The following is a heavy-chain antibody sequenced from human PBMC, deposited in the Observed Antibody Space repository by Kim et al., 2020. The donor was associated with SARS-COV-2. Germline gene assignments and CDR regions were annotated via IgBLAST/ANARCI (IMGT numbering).Heavy chain of an antibody. D-gene: IGHD1-26*01. CDR2: IYSGGSST. CDR1: GFTFSSYA. Sequence: GGSLRLSCAASGFTFSSYAMSWVRQAPGKGLEWVSVIYSGGSSTYYADSVKGRFTISRDNSKNTLYLQMNSLRAEDTAVYYCAKDRVGREGYWGQGTLVTVSS. J-gene: IGHJ4*02. V-gene: IGHV3-23*03. CDR3: AKDRVGREGY.